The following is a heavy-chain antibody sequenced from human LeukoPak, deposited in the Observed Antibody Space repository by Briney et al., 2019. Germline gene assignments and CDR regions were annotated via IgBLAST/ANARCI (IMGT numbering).Heavy chain of an antibody. V-gene: IGHV3-74*01. CDR2: INSDGSST. CDR3: AKIGGSVVY. J-gene: IGHJ4*02. Sequence: GGSLRLSCAASGFTFSNYWMHWVRQAPGKGLVWVSRINSDGSSTNYADSVKGRFTISRDNAKNTLYLQMNSLRAEDTAIYYCAKIGGSVVYWGQGTLVTVSS. CDR1: GFTFSNYW. D-gene: IGHD2-15*01.